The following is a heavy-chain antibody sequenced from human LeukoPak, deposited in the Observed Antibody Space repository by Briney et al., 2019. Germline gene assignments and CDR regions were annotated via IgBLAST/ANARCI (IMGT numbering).Heavy chain of an antibody. Sequence: SQTLSLTCTVSGGSIGIYYWTWIRQSAWKGLEWLGRMYASGDFNYNPFLKSRVTMSVDTSKNQFSLNLNSVTAADTAVYYCARGWAPRGQKSCFDYWGRGTLVTVSS. V-gene: IGHV4-4*07. CDR2: MYASGDF. CDR1: GGSIGIYY. D-gene: IGHD1-26*01. J-gene: IGHJ4*02. CDR3: ARGWAPRGQKSCFDY.